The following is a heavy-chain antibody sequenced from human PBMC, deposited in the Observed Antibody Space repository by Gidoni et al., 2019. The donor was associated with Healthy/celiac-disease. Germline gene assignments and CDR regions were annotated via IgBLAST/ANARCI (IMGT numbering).Heavy chain of an antibody. CDR2: ISWNSGSI. V-gene: IGHV3-9*01. CDR1: GFTFDDYA. J-gene: IGHJ6*02. CDR3: AKDIGVMTTVTSYYYYGMDV. Sequence: EVQLVESGGGLVQPGRSLRLSCAASGFTFDDYAMHWVRQAPGKGLEWVSGISWNSGSIGYADSVKGRFTISRDNAKNSRYLQMNSLRAEDTALYYCAKDIGVMTTVTSYYYYGMDVWGQGTTVTVSS. D-gene: IGHD4-17*01.